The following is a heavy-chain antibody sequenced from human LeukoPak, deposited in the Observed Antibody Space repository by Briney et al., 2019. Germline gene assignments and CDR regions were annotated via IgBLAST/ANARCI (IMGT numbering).Heavy chain of an antibody. J-gene: IGHJ4*02. CDR3: AKQLGFCSRGTCYFTY. CDR2: ISNSGGST. Sequence: GGSLRPSCVVSGFTFSNSAMGWVRQAPGTGLEWVSSISNSGGSTYYADPVKGRFTISRDNSKNTLYLQMNSLTAADAAVYYCAKQLGFCSRGTCYFTYWGQGTLVTVSS. V-gene: IGHV3-23*01. D-gene: IGHD2-15*01. CDR1: GFTFSNSA.